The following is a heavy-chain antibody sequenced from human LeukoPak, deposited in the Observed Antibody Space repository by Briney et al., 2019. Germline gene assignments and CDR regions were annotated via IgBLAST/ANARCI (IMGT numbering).Heavy chain of an antibody. V-gene: IGHV4-61*01. D-gene: IGHD3-22*01. CDR1: GGSVSSGSYY. CDR2: IYYSGST. CDR3: ARAVVYYDSSGYYYYYGMDV. Sequence: SETLSLTCTVSGGSVSSGSYYRSWIRQPPGKGLEWIGYIYYSGSTNYNPSLKSRVTISVDTSKNQFSLKLSSVTAADTAVYYCARAVVYYDSSGYYYYYGMDVWGQGTTVTVSS. J-gene: IGHJ6*02.